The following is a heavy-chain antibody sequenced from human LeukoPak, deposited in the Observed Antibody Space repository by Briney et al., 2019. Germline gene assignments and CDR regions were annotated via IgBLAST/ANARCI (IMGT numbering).Heavy chain of an antibody. V-gene: IGHV4-59*12. J-gene: IGHJ4*02. Sequence: SETLSLTCTVSGGSISSYYWSWIRQPPGKGLEWIGYIYYSGSTNYNPSLKSRVTISVDTSKNQFSLKLSSVTAADTAVYYCARDEASGSGYSYWGQGTLVTVSS. D-gene: IGHD3-3*01. CDR2: IYYSGST. CDR3: ARDEASGSGYSY. CDR1: GGSISSYY.